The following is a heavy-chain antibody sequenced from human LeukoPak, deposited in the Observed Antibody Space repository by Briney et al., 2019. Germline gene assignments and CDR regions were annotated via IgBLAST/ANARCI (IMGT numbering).Heavy chain of an antibody. CDR2: IYTSGST. Sequence: SETLSLTCTVSGGSISSYYWSWIRPPPGEGLEWIGRIYTSGSTNYNPSLNSQVTMSVDTSKNQYSLELSAVTAADTAVYYCARDGRDGHDYWGQGTLVTVSS. D-gene: IGHD5-24*01. J-gene: IGHJ4*02. CDR1: GGSISSYY. CDR3: ARDGRDGHDY. V-gene: IGHV4-4*07.